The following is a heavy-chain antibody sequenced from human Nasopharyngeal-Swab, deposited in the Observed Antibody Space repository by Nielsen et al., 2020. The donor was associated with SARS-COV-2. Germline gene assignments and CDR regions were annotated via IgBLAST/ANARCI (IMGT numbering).Heavy chain of an antibody. D-gene: IGHD5-12*01. CDR3: AGGSGYTNPTLDY. J-gene: IGHJ4*02. Sequence: GGSLRLSCAASGIIFRSYWMHWVRQAPGKGLVWVSRINSVGSATDYADSVKGRFTISRDNAKNMLYLQMNSLRSDDTAVYYCAGGSGYTNPTLDYWGQGTLVTVSS. CDR2: INSVGSAT. V-gene: IGHV3-74*01. CDR1: GIIFRSYW.